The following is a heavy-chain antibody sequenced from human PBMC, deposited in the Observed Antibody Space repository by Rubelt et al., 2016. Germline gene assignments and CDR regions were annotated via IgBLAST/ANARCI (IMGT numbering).Heavy chain of an antibody. J-gene: IGHJ3*02. D-gene: IGHD2-21*01. CDR3: AKDPVVVVIADDAFDI. V-gene: IGHV3-23*01. CDR2: IRASGGST. Sequence: VRQAPGKGLEWVSSIRASGGSTYYADSVKGRFTISRDNSKNTLYLQMNSLRAEDTAVYYCAKDPVVVVIADDAFDIWGQGTMVTVSS.